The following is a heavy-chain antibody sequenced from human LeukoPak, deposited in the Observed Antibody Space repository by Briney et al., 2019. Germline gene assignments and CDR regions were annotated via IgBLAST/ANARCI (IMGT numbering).Heavy chain of an antibody. CDR1: GGTFSSYA. CDR3: ARVSIAARLASTENGMDV. D-gene: IGHD6-6*01. CDR2: IIPIFGTA. J-gene: IGHJ6*02. V-gene: IGHV1-69*13. Sequence: GASVKVSCKASGGTFSSYAISWVRQAPGQGLEWMGGIIPIFGTANYAQKFQGRVTITADESTSTAYMELSSLRSEDTAVYYCARVSIAARLASTENGMDVWGQGTTVTVSS.